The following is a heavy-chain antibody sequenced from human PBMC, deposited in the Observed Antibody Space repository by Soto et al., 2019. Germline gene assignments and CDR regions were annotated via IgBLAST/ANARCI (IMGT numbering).Heavy chain of an antibody. D-gene: IGHD3-22*01. Sequence: EVQLVESGGGLVKPGGSLRLSCAASGFTFSSYSMNWVRQAPGKGLEWVSSISSSSSYIYYADSVKGRFTISRDNAKNSLYLQMNSLRAEDTAVYYCARVRRPETYYDSSGYAPGYWGQGTLVTVSS. V-gene: IGHV3-21*01. J-gene: IGHJ4*02. CDR1: GFTFSSYS. CDR3: ARVRRPETYYDSSGYAPGY. CDR2: ISSSSSYI.